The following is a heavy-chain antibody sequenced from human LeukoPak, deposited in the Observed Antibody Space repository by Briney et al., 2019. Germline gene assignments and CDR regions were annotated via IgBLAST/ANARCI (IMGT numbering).Heavy chain of an antibody. V-gene: IGHV4-4*07. CDR1: DGSISNYY. CDR3: ARLWQN. CDR2: LYIGRNT. Sequence: SETLSLTCTVSDGSISNYYWTWIRQPAGKGLEWIGRLYIGRNTDYNPSLKSRVTMSVDTSNNQFSLKLSSVTAADTAVYYCARLWQNWGQGTLVTVSS. J-gene: IGHJ4*02. D-gene: IGHD3-16*01.